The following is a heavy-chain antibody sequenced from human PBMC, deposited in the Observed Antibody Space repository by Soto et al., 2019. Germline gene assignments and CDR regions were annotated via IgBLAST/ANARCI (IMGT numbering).Heavy chain of an antibody. D-gene: IGHD2-2*01. CDR2: IEHSGSS. CDR3: AREVVPATVDFYYYYIDF. Sequence: QVQLQESGPGLVKPSQTLSLTCTVSGGFISSGDYYWNWIRQLPGKGLEWIGYIEHSGSSFYNPSLQGRVALPSDDSTNKFSLQLHSVAAAETAVYYCAREVVPATVDFYYYYIDFWGKGTTVTVSS. CDR1: GGFISSGDYY. V-gene: IGHV4-31*03. J-gene: IGHJ6*03.